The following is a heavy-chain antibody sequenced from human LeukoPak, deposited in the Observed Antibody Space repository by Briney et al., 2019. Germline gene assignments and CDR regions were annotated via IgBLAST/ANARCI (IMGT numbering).Heavy chain of an antibody. CDR1: GYTFTSYG. CDR3: ARDRRIAAAGTLSY. Sequence: GASVKVSCKASGYTFTSYGISWVRQAPGQGLEWMGWISAYNGNTNYAQKLQGRVTMTTDTSTSTACMELRSLRSDDTAVYYCARDRRIAAAGTLSYWGQGTLVTVSS. V-gene: IGHV1-18*01. J-gene: IGHJ4*02. D-gene: IGHD6-13*01. CDR2: ISAYNGNT.